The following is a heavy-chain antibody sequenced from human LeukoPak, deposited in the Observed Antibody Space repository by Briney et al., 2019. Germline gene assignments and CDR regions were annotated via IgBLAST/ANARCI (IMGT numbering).Heavy chain of an antibody. CDR1: GFTFSSYE. D-gene: IGHD6-19*01. CDR3: AKDRQWLVSRGMDV. J-gene: IGHJ6*04. CDR2: ISSSGSTI. Sequence: GGSLRLSCAASGFTFSSYEMNWVRQAPGKGLEWVSYISSSGSTIYYADSVKGRFTISRDNSKNTLYLQMNSLRAEDTAVYYCAKDRQWLVSRGMDVWGKGTTVTVSS. V-gene: IGHV3-48*03.